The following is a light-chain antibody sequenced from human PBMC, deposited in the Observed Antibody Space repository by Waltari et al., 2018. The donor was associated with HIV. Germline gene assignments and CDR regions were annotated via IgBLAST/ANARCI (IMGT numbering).Light chain of an antibody. V-gene: IGLV1-40*01. CDR2: GNT. Sequence: QSVLTQPPSLSGAPAQNATISCAGSNSNIGAGYDFHGYTQLPGTAPKPLIYGNTNRPSGVPDRFSASKSGTSASLAITGLQADDEAAYYCQSYDSSLSRFHVLFGGGTRLTVL. CDR3: QSYDSSLSRFHVL. J-gene: IGLJ2*01. CDR1: NSNIGAGYD.